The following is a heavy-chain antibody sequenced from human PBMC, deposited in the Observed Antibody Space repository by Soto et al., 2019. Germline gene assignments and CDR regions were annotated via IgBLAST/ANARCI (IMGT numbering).Heavy chain of an antibody. V-gene: IGHV3-33*01. CDR2: IWYDGSNK. CDR1: EVSFSSYV. CDR3: ARARDATGPFDY. J-gene: IGHJ4*02. Sequence: GGSLGLSCAASEVSFSSYVMQWVRQGPGKGLEWVAVIWYDGSNKYHADSVKGRFTISRDNSNKMVYLQMNSLRVEDTAVYYCARARDATGPFDYWGQGTLVTVSS. D-gene: IGHD3-9*01.